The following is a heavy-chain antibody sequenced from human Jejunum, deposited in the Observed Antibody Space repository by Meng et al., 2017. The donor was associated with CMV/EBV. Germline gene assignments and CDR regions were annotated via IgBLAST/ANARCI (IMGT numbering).Heavy chain of an antibody. Sequence: GFTFNNYWMGWVRQAQGKGLEWVANIKQDGSEKYYVDSVKGRFTISRDNAKNSLYLQMNSLRAEDTAFYYCARVNDYGGAHYGMDVWGQGTTVTVSS. V-gene: IGHV3-7*01. D-gene: IGHD4/OR15-4a*01. CDR1: GFTFNNYW. CDR2: IKQDGSEK. CDR3: ARVNDYGGAHYGMDV. J-gene: IGHJ6*02.